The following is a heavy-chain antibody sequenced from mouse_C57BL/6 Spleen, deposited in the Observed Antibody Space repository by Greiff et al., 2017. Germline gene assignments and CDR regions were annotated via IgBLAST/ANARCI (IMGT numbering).Heavy chain of an antibody. CDR2: ILPSIGRT. V-gene: IGHV15-2*01. J-gene: IGHJ1*03. Sequence: VQLQESGSELRSPGSSVKLSCKDFDSEVFPIAYMSWVRQKPGHGFEWIGGILPSIGRTIYGEKFEDKATLDADTLSNTAYLELNSLTSEDSAIYYCARPLYGSSSYWYFDVWGTGTTVTVSS. CDR1: DSEVFPIAY. CDR3: ARPLYGSSSYWYFDV. D-gene: IGHD1-1*01.